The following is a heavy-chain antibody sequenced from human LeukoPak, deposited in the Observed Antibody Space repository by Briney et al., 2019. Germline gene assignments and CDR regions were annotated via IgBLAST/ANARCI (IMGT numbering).Heavy chain of an antibody. V-gene: IGHV3-30*18. CDR3: AKDLRVQVWIAAAEVFDP. J-gene: IGHJ5*02. D-gene: IGHD6-13*01. CDR2: ISYDGSNK. CDR1: GFTFSSYG. Sequence: PGGSLTLSCAASGFTFSSYGMHWVRQAPGKGLEWVAVISYDGSNKYYADSVKGRFTISRDNSKNTLYLQMNSLRAEDTAVYYCAKDLRVQVWIAAAEVFDPWGQGTLVTVSS.